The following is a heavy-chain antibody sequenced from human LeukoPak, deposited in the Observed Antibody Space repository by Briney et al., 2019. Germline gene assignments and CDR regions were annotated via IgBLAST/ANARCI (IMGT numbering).Heavy chain of an antibody. Sequence: GGSLRLSCAASGFTFSSYWMYWVRQAPGKGLVWVSRINSDGSRTSYADSVKGRFTISRDNAKNTLYLQMNSLRAEDTAVYYCASSASYPLDYWGQGTLVAVSS. V-gene: IGHV3-74*01. CDR2: INSDGSRT. CDR1: GFTFSSYW. D-gene: IGHD3-10*01. J-gene: IGHJ4*02. CDR3: ASSASYPLDY.